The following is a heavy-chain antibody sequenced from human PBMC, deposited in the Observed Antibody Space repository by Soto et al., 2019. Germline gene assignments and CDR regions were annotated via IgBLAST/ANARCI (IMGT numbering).Heavy chain of an antibody. CDR1: GGSISSYY. Sequence: QVQLQESGPGLVKPSETLSLTCTVSGGSISSYYWSWIRQPPGKGLDYIGYIHYSGSTNYNPSLTSRVTISLDTSTNQFPLKLSSVTAADTAVYYCARHGLGLDYWGQGTLVTVSS. CDR2: IHYSGST. D-gene: IGHD1-26*01. J-gene: IGHJ4*02. V-gene: IGHV4-59*08. CDR3: ARHGLGLDY.